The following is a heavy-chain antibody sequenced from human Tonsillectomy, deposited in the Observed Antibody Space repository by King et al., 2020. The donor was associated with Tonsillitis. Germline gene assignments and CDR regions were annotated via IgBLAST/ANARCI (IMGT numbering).Heavy chain of an antibody. J-gene: IGHJ5*02. Sequence: VQLQQWGEGLLKPSETLSLSCAAFGASFSGHYWTWIRQSPGKGLEWIGEINYDGGTNYNPSLRTRISMSVDTSKNQFSLKVNSVTAADTAVYYCARGRWRYQTTVSESWFDPWGQGTLVTVSS. CDR2: INYDGGT. CDR1: GASFSGHY. D-gene: IGHD4-17*01. CDR3: ARGRWRYQTTVSESWFDP. V-gene: IGHV4-34*01.